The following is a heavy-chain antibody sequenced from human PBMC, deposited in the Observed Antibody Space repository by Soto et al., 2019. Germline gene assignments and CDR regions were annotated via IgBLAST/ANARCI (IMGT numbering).Heavy chain of an antibody. CDR3: VKNSGWFNT. CDR2: IDGSGGIT. D-gene: IGHD3-10*01. Sequence: PGGSLRLSGAASGFTFSNYDMSWVRQAPGEGLEWVSTIDGSGGITYYADSVKGRFTISRDNSRNTVYLQMNSLRGDDTALYYYVKNSGWFNTWGQGALVTVSS. V-gene: IGHV3-23*01. CDR1: GFTFSNYD. J-gene: IGHJ5*02.